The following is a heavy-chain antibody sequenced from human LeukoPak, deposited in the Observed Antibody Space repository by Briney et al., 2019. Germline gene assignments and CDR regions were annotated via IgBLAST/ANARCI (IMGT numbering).Heavy chain of an antibody. Sequence: GGSLRLSCAASGFTFSTYGMSWVRQAPGKGLEWGSGIGGSGVATYYADSVKGRFTISRDNSKSTLYLQMNSLRAEDTAVYYCAKFSAVWGTFDYWGQGILVTVSS. CDR3: AKFSAVWGTFDY. CDR1: GFTFSTYG. D-gene: IGHD3-16*01. CDR2: IGGSGVAT. J-gene: IGHJ4*02. V-gene: IGHV3-23*01.